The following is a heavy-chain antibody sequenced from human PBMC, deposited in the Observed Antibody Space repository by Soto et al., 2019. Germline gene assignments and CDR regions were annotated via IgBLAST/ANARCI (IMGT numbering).Heavy chain of an antibody. CDR3: ARGYQAASFDI. D-gene: IGHD2-2*01. J-gene: IGHJ3*02. V-gene: IGHV4-34*01. CDR1: GGSFSGYY. Sequence: NPSETLSLTCAVYGGSFSGYYWSWIRQPPGKGLEWIGEINHSGSTNYNPSLKSRVTISVDTSKNQFSLKLSSVTAADTAVYYCARGYQAASFDIWGQGTMVTVSS. CDR2: INHSGST.